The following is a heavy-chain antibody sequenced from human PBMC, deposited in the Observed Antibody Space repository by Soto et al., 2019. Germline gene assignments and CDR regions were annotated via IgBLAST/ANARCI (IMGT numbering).Heavy chain of an antibody. J-gene: IGHJ3*02. D-gene: IGHD2-21*01. Sequence: GGSLRLSCAASGFTFSSYAMSWVRQAPGKGPEWVGRIRNKANSYTTEYAASVKGRFTISRDDSKNSLYLQMNSLKTEDTAVYYCARDLVRGNAFDIWGQGTMVTVSS. CDR2: IRNKANSYTT. V-gene: IGHV3-72*01. CDR1: GFTFSSYA. CDR3: ARDLVRGNAFDI.